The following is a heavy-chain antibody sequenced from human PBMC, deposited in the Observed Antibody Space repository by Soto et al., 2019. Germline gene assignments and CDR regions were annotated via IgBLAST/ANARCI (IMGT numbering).Heavy chain of an antibody. CDR2: IYPGDSDT. J-gene: IGHJ5*02. D-gene: IGHD1-26*01. CDR3: PRRGASGSYPTLKTYNWFDX. V-gene: IGHV5-51*01. CDR1: GYSFSNYW. Sequence: GESLKISCKGSGYSFSNYWIGWVRQMPGKGLEWMVSIYPGDSDTKYSPSFQGQVTISADKSISNAYLQWSSLKASDTAIYYCPRRGASGSYPTLKTYNWFDXWGQGTLVTVSX.